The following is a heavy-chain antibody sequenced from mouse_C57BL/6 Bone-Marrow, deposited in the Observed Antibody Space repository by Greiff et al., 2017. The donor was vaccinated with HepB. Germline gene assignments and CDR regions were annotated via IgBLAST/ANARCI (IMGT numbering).Heavy chain of an antibody. CDR3: AREGANWGPYYFDY. V-gene: IGHV1-19*01. CDR1: GYTFTDYY. CDR2: INPYNGGT. J-gene: IGHJ2*01. Sequence: VQLKQSGPVLVKPGASVKMSCKASGYTFTDYYMNWVKQSHGKSLEWIGVINPYNGGTSYNQKFKGKATLTVDKSSSTAYMELNSLTSEDSAVYYCAREGANWGPYYFDYWGQGTTLTVSS. D-gene: IGHD4-1*01.